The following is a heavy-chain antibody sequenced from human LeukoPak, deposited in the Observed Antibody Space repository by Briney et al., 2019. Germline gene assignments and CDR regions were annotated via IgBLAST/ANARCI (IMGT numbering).Heavy chain of an antibody. CDR2: IIPIFGTA. V-gene: IGHV1-69*06. CDR3: ARGGYCSSTSCYPYFDY. Sequence: SVKVSCKASGGTFSSYAISWVRQAPGQRLEWMGGIIPIFGTANYAQKFQGRVTITADKSTSTAYMELSSLRSEDTAVYYCARGGYCSSTSCYPYFDYWGQGTLVTVSS. J-gene: IGHJ4*02. D-gene: IGHD2-2*01. CDR1: GGTFSSYA.